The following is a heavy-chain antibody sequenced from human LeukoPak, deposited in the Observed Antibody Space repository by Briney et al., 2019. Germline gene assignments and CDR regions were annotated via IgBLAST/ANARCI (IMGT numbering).Heavy chain of an antibody. CDR1: GFTFSSYS. Sequence: QSGGSLRLSCAASGFTFSSYSMNWFRQTPGKGLEWVAKIKADGGEKDHVASVKGRFTISRDNAKNSLYLQMNSLRVEDTAVYYCARGGAARPDFWGQGTLVTVSS. D-gene: IGHD6-6*01. V-gene: IGHV3-7*01. CDR2: IKADGGEK. J-gene: IGHJ4*02. CDR3: ARGGAARPDF.